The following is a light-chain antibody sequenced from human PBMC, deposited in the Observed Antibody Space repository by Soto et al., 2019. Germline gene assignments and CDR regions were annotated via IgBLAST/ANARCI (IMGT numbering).Light chain of an antibody. CDR2: EGS. CDR1: NSDVGNYNL. J-gene: IGLJ1*01. Sequence: QSVLTQPASVSGSPGQSITISCTGTNSDVGNYNLVSWYQHDPGRAPKLLIYEGSKRPSGVSDRFSGSKSGNTASLTISGLQAEDEADYYCCSYASSSTYVFGTGTKVTVL. V-gene: IGLV2-23*01. CDR3: CSYASSSTYV.